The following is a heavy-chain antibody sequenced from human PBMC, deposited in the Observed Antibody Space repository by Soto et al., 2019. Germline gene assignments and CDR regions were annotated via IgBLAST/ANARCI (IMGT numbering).Heavy chain of an antibody. CDR3: ASAGANDDILTGDYPPSDFDY. J-gene: IGHJ4*02. CDR2: IYYSGST. V-gene: IGHV4-31*03. D-gene: IGHD3-9*01. CDR1: GGSISSGGYY. Sequence: QVQLQESGPGLVKPSQTLSLTCTVSGGSISSGGYYWSWIRQHPGNGLEWIGYIYYSGSTYYNPSLKSRVTISVDTSKNQFSLKLSSVTAADTAVYYCASAGANDDILTGDYPPSDFDYWGQGTLVTFSS.